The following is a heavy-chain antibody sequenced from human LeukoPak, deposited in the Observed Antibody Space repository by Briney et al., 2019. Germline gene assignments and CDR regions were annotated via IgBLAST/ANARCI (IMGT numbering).Heavy chain of an antibody. CDR3: ARASGYCTNGVCYKDKYYFDY. CDR2: TNPSGGST. V-gene: IGHV1-46*01. CDR1: GYTFTSYY. J-gene: IGHJ4*02. Sequence: ASVKVSCKASGYTFTSYYMHWVRQAPGQGLEWMGITNPSGGSTSYAQKFQGRVTMTRDTSISTAYMELSRLRSDDTAVYYCARASGYCTNGVCYKDKYYFDYWGQGTLVTVSS. D-gene: IGHD2-8*01.